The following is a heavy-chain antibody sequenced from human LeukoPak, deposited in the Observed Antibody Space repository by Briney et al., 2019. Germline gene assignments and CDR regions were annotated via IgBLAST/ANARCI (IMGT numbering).Heavy chain of an antibody. CDR2: IGSSSTSI. D-gene: IGHD6-13*01. CDR3: AREEGKQQMEAFDY. J-gene: IGHJ4*02. V-gene: IGHV3-21*01. CDR1: GFTSSSYS. Sequence: PGGSLRLSCAASGFTSSSYSMNWVRQAPGKGLEWVSSIGSSSTSIYYAGSVKGRFTISRDNAKNSLYLQMNSLRAEDTAVYYCAREEGKQQMEAFDYWGQGTLVTVSS.